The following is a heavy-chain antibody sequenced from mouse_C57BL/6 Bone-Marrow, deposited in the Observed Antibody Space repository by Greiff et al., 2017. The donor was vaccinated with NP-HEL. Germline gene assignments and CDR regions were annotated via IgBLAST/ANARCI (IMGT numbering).Heavy chain of an antibody. CDR1: GHTFTSYW. CDR2: IDPSDSYT. D-gene: IGHD2-3*01. V-gene: IGHV1-69*01. CDR3: ARYDGYYGGYDAKDY. J-gene: IGHJ4*01. Sequence: QVQLQQPGAELVMPGASVKLSCKASGHTFTSYWMHWVKQRPGQGLEWIGEIDPSDSYTNYNQKFKGKSTLTVDKSSSTAYMQLSSLTSEDSAVYYCARYDGYYGGYDAKDYWGQGTSVTVTS.